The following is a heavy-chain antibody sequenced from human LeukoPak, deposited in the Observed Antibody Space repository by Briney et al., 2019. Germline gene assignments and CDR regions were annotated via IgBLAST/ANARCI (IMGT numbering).Heavy chain of an antibody. Sequence: SETLSLTCTVSGGSISSYYWSWIRQPPGKGLEWIGYIYYSGSTNYNPSLKSRVTISVDTSKNQFSLKLSSVTAADTAVYYCATTTLHRNWFDPWGRGTLVTVSS. CDR1: GGSISSYY. CDR2: IYYSGST. D-gene: IGHD1-1*01. V-gene: IGHV4-59*01. J-gene: IGHJ5*02. CDR3: ATTTLHRNWFDP.